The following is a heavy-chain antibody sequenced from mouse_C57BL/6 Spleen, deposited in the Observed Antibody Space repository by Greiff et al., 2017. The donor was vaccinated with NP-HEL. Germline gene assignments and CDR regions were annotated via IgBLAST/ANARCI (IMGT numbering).Heavy chain of an antibody. D-gene: IGHD1-1*01. Sequence: EVKVEESGGGLVQPGGSMKLSCGASGFTFSNYWMNWVRQSPEKGLEWVAQIRVKSDNYATHYAESVKGRFTISRDDSKSRIYLQMNNLRAEDTGIYYCTSTAVATGAMDYWGQGTSVTVSS. V-gene: IGHV6-3*01. CDR1: GFTFSNYW. CDR2: IRVKSDNYAT. J-gene: IGHJ4*01. CDR3: TSTAVATGAMDY.